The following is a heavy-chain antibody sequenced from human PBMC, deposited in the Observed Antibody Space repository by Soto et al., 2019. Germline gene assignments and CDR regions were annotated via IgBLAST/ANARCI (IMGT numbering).Heavy chain of an antibody. CDR3: ARDLGRTAAGYYYYYAMDV. D-gene: IGHD2-2*01. CDR1: GFTFSNYW. J-gene: IGHJ6*02. Sequence: LRLSCAASGFTFSNYWMNWVRQVPGKGLEWVANIKGDGSEKYFVDSVKGRFTISRDNAKNSLYLQMNSLRAEDTATYYCARDLGRTAAGYYYYYAMDVWGQGTTVTVSS. CDR2: IKGDGSEK. V-gene: IGHV3-7*01.